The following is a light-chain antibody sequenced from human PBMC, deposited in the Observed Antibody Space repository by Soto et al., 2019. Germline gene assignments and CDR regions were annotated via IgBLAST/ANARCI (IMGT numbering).Light chain of an antibody. J-gene: IGKJ5*01. CDR1: QSVSSS. CDR2: GAS. CDR3: QQYGSSPLIS. V-gene: IGKV3-20*01. Sequence: EIVVTQYPATLSVSPRERVALSSRASQSVSSSLAWYQQRPGQAPRLLIYGASSRATGIPDRFSGSGSGRDFTLTISGLEPEDFAVYYCQQYGSSPLISFGQGTRLEIK.